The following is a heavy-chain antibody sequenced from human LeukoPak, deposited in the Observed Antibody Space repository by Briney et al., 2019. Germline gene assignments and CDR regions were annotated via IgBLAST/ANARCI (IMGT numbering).Heavy chain of an antibody. V-gene: IGHV3-23*01. D-gene: IGHD6-13*01. J-gene: IGHJ5*02. Sequence: GGSLRLSCAASGFTFSSYGMSWVRQASGKGLEWVSAISSSGGNTYYADSVKGRFTISRDNSKNTLYLQMNSLRAEDTAVYYCARHNSSSWYTSWFDPWGQGTLVTVSS. CDR2: ISSSGGNT. CDR1: GFTFSSYG. CDR3: ARHNSSSWYTSWFDP.